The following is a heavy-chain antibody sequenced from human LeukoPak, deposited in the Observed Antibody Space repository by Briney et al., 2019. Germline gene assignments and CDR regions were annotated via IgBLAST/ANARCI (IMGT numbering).Heavy chain of an antibody. Sequence: SDTLSLTCSVSGASLSGSGYYGGWIRQPRGKGLEWIGNIYDSGSTYYNASLQSRVPISIDTSKNQFSLTLSSVTAADTAMYYCAKSGGYGLIAYWGQGTLVTVSS. V-gene: IGHV4-39*01. CDR2: IYDSGST. CDR3: AKSGGYGLIAY. CDR1: GASLSGSGYY. J-gene: IGHJ4*02. D-gene: IGHD1-26*01.